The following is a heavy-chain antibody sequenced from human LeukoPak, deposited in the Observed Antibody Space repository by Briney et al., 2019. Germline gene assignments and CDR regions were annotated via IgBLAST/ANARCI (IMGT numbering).Heavy chain of an antibody. CDR1: GYSFTSYW. CDR2: IYPGDSGT. D-gene: IGHD6-13*01. J-gene: IGHJ6*02. Sequence: GESLKISCKGSGYSFTSYWIGWVRQMPGKGLEWMGIIYPGDSGTRYSPSFQGQVTISADKSISTAYLQWSSLKASDTAMYYCARGKSSSSDGMDVWGQGTTVTVSS. CDR3: ARGKSSSSDGMDV. V-gene: IGHV5-51*01.